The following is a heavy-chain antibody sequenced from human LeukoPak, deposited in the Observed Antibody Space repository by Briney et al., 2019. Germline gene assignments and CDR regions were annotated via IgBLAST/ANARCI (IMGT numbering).Heavy chain of an antibody. V-gene: IGHV3-23*01. D-gene: IGHD3-3*01. CDR2: ISGSGGST. J-gene: IGHJ4*02. CDR3: ARPMNVLRFLEWLFIY. CDR1: GFTFDDYG. Sequence: GRSLRLSCAASGFTFDDYGMSWVRQAPGKGLEWVSAISGSGGSTYYADSVKGRFTISRDNSKNTLYLQMNSLRAEDTAVYYCARPMNVLRFLEWLFIYWGQGTLVTVSS.